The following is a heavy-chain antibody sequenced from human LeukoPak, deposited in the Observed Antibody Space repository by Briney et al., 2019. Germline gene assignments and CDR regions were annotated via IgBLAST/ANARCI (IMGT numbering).Heavy chain of an antibody. CDR3: ARAVADSSGYRFDY. J-gene: IGHJ4*02. CDR2: ISGSGGST. CDR1: GFTFSSYG. D-gene: IGHD3-22*01. V-gene: IGHV3-23*01. Sequence: PGGSLRLSCAASGFTFSSYGMTWVRQAPGKGLEWVSGISGSGGSTYYADSVKGRFTISRDNSKNTLYLQMNSLRAENTAVYYCARAVADSSGYRFDYWGQGTLVTVSS.